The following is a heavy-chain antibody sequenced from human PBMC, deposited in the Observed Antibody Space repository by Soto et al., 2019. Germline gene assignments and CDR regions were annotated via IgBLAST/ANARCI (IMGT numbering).Heavy chain of an antibody. CDR2: ILYSGTT. CDR1: VGSISSGDYY. Sequence: QVQLQESGPGLVKPSQTLFLTCTVSVGSISSGDYYWSWIRQPPGKGLEWIGYILYSGTTNYNPSLESRLTISVDTSKNQFSLKLTSVTAADTAVYYCARNGALDYWGRGTLVTVSS. CDR3: ARNGALDY. J-gene: IGHJ4*02. D-gene: IGHD2-8*01. V-gene: IGHV4-30-4*01.